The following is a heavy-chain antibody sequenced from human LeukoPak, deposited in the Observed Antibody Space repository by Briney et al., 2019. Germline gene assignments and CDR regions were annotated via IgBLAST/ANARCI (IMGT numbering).Heavy chain of an antibody. CDR1: GFTFSTYG. CDR3: AKDSRLGGVLYYYGMDV. V-gene: IGHV3-30*18. D-gene: IGHD2-15*01. Sequence: PGGSLRLSCAAPGFTFSTYGMHWVRQAPGKGLEWVAVISYEGTNQYYADSVKGRFTISRDNSNNILYLQMNNLRAEDAAEYYCAKDSRLGGVLYYYGMDVWGQGTTVIVS. CDR2: ISYEGTNQ. J-gene: IGHJ6*02.